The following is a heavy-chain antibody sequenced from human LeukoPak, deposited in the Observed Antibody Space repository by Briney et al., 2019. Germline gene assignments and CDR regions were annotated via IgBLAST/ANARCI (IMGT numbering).Heavy chain of an antibody. J-gene: IGHJ4*02. D-gene: IGHD3-10*01. V-gene: IGHV4-34*01. CDR3: ARGVITMVRGRPHYFDY. CDR1: GGSFSGYY. Sequence: SETLSLTCAVYGGSFSGYYWSWIRQPPGKGLEWIGEINHSGSTNYNPSLKSRVTISVDTSKNQFSLKLSSVTAADTAVYYCARGVITMVRGRPHYFDYWGQGTLVTVSS. CDR2: INHSGST.